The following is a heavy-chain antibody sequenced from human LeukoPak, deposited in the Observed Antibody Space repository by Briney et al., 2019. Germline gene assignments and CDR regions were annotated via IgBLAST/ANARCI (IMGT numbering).Heavy chain of an antibody. D-gene: IGHD6-13*01. CDR3: AKMSGYSSSWYLSV. J-gene: IGHJ4*02. V-gene: IGHV3-23*01. Sequence: GGSLRLSCAASGFTFSSYAMSWVRQAPGKGLEWVSAISGSGGSTYYADSVKGRFTISRDNSKNTLYLQMNSLRAEDTAVYYCAKMSGYSSSWYLSVWGQGTLVTVSS. CDR2: ISGSGGST. CDR1: GFTFSSYA.